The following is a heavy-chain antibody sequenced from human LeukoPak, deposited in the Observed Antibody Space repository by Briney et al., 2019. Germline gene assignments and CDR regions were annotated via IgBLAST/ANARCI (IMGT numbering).Heavy chain of an antibody. V-gene: IGHV3-23*01. J-gene: IGHJ4*02. CDR1: GFSFSNYA. CDR3: ARQHTAWYVDY. Sequence: PGGSLRLSYAASGFSFSNYAMSWVRQAPGKGLEWVSGVSASGASTYSEDSVKGRFIISRDNSKNTVFLQMNSLGVEDTAVYYCARQHTAWYVDYWGQGILVTVSS. CDR2: VSASGAST. D-gene: IGHD1-1*01.